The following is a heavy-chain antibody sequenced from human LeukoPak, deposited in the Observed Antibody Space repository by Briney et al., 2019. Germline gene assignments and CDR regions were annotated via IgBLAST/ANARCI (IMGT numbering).Heavy chain of an antibody. CDR3: AKDLITMVRGGSFDY. CDR1: GFTFSSYA. Sequence: PGGSLRLSCAASGFTFSSYAMSRVRQAPGKGLEWVSAISGSGGSTYYTDSVKGRFTISRDNSKNTLYLQMNSLRAEDTAVYYCAKDLITMVRGGSFDYWGQGTLVTVSS. CDR2: ISGSGGST. V-gene: IGHV3-23*01. D-gene: IGHD3-10*01. J-gene: IGHJ4*02.